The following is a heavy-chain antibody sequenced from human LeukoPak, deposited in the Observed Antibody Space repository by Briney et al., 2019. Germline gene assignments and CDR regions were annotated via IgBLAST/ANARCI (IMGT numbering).Heavy chain of an antibody. CDR1: GGTFSSYT. J-gene: IGHJ5*02. CDR2: IIPILGIA. D-gene: IGHD6-13*01. V-gene: IGHV1-69*04. Sequence: GASVKVSCKASGGTFSSYTISWVRQAPGQGLEWMGRIIPILGIANYAQKFQGRVTITADKSTSTAYMELSSLRSEDTAVYYCAREIAAAGIGWFDPWGQGTLVTVPS. CDR3: AREIAAAGIGWFDP.